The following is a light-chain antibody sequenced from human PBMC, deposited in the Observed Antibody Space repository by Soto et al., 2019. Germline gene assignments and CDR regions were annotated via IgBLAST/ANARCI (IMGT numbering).Light chain of an antibody. CDR3: QQSYSTPPV. CDR2: AAS. J-gene: IGKJ5*01. Sequence: DIQMTPSPSSLSASVGDRVTITCRASQSISSYLNWYQQKPGKAPKLLIYAASSLQSGVPSRFSGSGSGTDFTLTISSLQPEDFATYYGQQSYSTPPVFGQGTRLEI. V-gene: IGKV1-39*01. CDR1: QSISSY.